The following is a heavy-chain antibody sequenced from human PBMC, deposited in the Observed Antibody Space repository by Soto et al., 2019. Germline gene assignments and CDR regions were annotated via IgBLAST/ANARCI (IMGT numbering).Heavy chain of an antibody. D-gene: IGHD3-22*01. CDR2: INHSGST. J-gene: IGHJ4*02. CDR3: ARAPYDNSGYPWFDY. V-gene: IGHV4-34*01. CDR1: GGSFSGYY. Sequence: SETLSLTCAVYGGSFSGYYLSWIRQPPGKGLEWIGEINHSGSTNYNPSLKSRVTISVDTSKNQFSLKLSSVTAADSAVYYCARAPYDNSGYPWFDYWGQGTPVTVSS.